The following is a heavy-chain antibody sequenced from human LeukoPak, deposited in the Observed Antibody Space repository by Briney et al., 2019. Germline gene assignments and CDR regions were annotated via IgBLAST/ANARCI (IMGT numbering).Heavy chain of an antibody. Sequence: ASVKVSCKASGGTFSSYAISWVPQAPGQGLEWMGGIIPIFGTANYAQKFQGRVTITADESTSTAYMELSSLRSEDTAVYYCARTDLTGYRLDVWGQGTTVTVSS. CDR1: GGTFSSYA. CDR3: ARTDLTGYRLDV. V-gene: IGHV1-69*13. J-gene: IGHJ6*02. D-gene: IGHD3-9*01. CDR2: IIPIFGTA.